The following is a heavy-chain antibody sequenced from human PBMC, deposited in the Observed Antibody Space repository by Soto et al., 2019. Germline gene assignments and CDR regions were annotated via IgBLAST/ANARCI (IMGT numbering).Heavy chain of an antibody. Sequence: ASVKVSCKASGYTFTGYYMHGVRQAPGQQLEWMGWINPNSGNTNYAQKFQGWVTMTRDTSTSTAYMELSSLRSEDTAVYYCAREDDCSGGSCYYRENWFDPWGQGTLVTVSS. V-gene: IGHV1-2*04. CDR2: INPNSGNT. CDR3: AREDDCSGGSCYYRENWFDP. D-gene: IGHD2-15*01. J-gene: IGHJ5*02. CDR1: GYTFTGYY.